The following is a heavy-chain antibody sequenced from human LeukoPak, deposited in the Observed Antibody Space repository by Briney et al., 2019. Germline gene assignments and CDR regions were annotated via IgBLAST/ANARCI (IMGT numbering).Heavy chain of an antibody. J-gene: IGHJ4*02. CDR2: IYYSGST. CDR3: ARHYGSGSYFGY. D-gene: IGHD3-10*01. Sequence: QTQSLTCTVSVGSINSVDYYGSWIRQPPGKGLEWIGYIYYSGSTYYNPSLKGRVTISVDTSKNQFSLKLSSVTAADTAVYYCARHYGSGSYFGYWGQGTLVTVSS. V-gene: IGHV4-30-4*01. CDR1: VGSINSVDYY.